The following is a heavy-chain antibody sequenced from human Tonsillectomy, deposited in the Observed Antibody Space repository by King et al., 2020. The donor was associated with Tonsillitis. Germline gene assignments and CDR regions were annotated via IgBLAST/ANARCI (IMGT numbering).Heavy chain of an antibody. CDR3: ASISEGHDHGTCAHYASNCFDP. CDR2: TNHTGST. J-gene: IGHJ5*02. V-gene: IGHV4-34*01. D-gene: IGHD4/OR15-4a*01. Sequence: VQLQQWGAGLLKPSETLSLTCAVYGGSFSDYYWSWIRQPPGKGLEWIGETNHTGSTNYNPSLKSRVTISVDTSRNQFSLKLSSVTAADTAVYYCASISEGHDHGTCAHYASNCFDPWGQGTLVNVSS. CDR1: GGSFSDYY.